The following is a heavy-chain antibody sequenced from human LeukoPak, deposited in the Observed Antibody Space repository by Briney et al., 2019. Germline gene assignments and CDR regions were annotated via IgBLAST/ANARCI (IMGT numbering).Heavy chain of an antibody. CDR3: ARSGYGYVINYFDY. J-gene: IGHJ4*02. D-gene: IGHD5-12*01. CDR2: IYYNGNT. Sequence: LRLSCAASGFTFSSYAMSWIRQHPGKGLEWIGYIYYNGNTYYNPSLKSRVTISVDTSKKEFSLKLTSVTAADTAVYFCARSGYGYVINYFDYWGPGTLVTVSS. V-gene: IGHV4-31*02. CDR1: GFTFSSYA.